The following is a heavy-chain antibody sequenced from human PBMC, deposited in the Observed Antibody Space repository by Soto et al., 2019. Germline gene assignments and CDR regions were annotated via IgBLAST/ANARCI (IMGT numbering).Heavy chain of an antibody. J-gene: IGHJ6*02. CDR2: INSDGTTT. CDR1: GFPFSNTW. V-gene: IGHV3-74*01. CDR3: ATDGSYAQHV. Sequence: EVQLVVSGGGLVQPGGSLRLSCAASGFPFSNTWMHWVRQAPGKGLVWVSHINSDGTTTTYADSVKGRFTISRDNAKNTVHLQMNSLRAEDTAVYYCATDGSYAQHVWGQWNTVTVSS. D-gene: IGHD2-2*01.